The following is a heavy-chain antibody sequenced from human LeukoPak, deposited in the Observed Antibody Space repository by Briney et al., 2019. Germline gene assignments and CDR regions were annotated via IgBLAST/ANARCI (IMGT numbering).Heavy chain of an antibody. J-gene: IGHJ4*02. CDR2: VWYDGSKK. V-gene: IGHV3-33*06. CDR3: ANQQNYGSGNYYHFDY. CDR1: GFTFSSYG. D-gene: IGHD3-10*01. Sequence: QSGGSLRLSCPASGFTFSSYGMHWVRQAPGKGLEWVAVVWYDGSKKDYADSVKGRFTISRDNSKNTLYLQMNSLRAEDTAVYYCANQQNYGSGNYYHFDYWGQGTLVTVSS.